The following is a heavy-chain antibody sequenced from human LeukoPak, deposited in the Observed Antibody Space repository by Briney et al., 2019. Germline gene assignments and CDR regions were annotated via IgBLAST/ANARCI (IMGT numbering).Heavy chain of an antibody. D-gene: IGHD6-13*01. CDR3: ARVGQAAAGYYYYYGMDV. CDR2: MNPNSGNT. V-gene: IGHV1-8*01. J-gene: IGHJ6*02. CDR1: GYTFTSYD. Sequence: ASVKVSCKASGYTFTSYDINWVRQATGQGLEWMGWMNPNSGNTGYAQKFQGRVTMTRNTSISTAYMELSGLRSEDTAVYYCARVGQAAAGYYYYYGMDVWGQGTTVTVSS.